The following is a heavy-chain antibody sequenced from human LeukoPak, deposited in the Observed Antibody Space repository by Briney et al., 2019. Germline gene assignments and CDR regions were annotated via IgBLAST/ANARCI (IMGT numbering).Heavy chain of an antibody. J-gene: IGHJ3*02. Sequence: SETLSLTCSVSGGPLSSYYGSWLPRPRGKGGEGVGYINYSGTTNYNPYFKSRVTISVATSKNQFSLKLSCVTVADTAVYYYARFAVAGAGAFDMWGQGKMVTVS. CDR3: ARFAVAGAGAFDM. D-gene: IGHD6-19*01. V-gene: IGHV4-59*13. CDR1: GGPLSSYY. CDR2: INYSGTT.